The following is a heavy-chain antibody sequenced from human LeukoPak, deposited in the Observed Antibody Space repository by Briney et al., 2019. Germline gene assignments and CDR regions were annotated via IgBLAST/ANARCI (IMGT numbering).Heavy chain of an antibody. CDR3: ARHHGDYYAFDI. CDR1: GFTFSSHW. D-gene: IGHD4-17*01. CDR2: INNDGSTT. Sequence: PGGSLRLSCAASGFTFSSHWMHWVRQAPGKRLVWVSRINNDGSTTTYADSVKGRFAISRDNAKNTLYLQMDSLGAEDTAVYYCARHHGDYYAFDIWGQGTMVTVSS. V-gene: IGHV3-74*03. J-gene: IGHJ3*02.